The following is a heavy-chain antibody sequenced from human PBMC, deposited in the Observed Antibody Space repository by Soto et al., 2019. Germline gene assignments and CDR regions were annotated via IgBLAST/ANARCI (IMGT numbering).Heavy chain of an antibody. CDR3: AASCVGCGGFNYYGMDV. D-gene: IGHD2-21*01. Sequence: SETLSLTCTVSGGSISSYYWSWIRQPPGKGLEWVGYIYYSGGTNYNPSLKSRVTISVDTSKNQFSLKLSSVTAADTAVYYCAASCVGCGGFNYYGMDVWGTGTTVT. CDR2: IYYSGGT. CDR1: GGSISSYY. J-gene: IGHJ6*04. V-gene: IGHV4-59*12.